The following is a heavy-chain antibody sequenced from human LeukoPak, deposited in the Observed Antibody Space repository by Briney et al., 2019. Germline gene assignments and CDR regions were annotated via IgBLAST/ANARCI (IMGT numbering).Heavy chain of an antibody. D-gene: IGHD3-9*01. CDR3: ARRNILTEGEAFDI. CDR2: IYNSRST. CDR1: GGSISSYY. V-gene: IGHV4-59*08. Sequence: SEALSLTCAVSGGSISSYYWTWIRQPRGKGLEWIGHIYNSRSTNYNPSLRSRVTISVGTSKNQFSLKLNPVTAADTAVYYCARRNILTEGEAFDIWGQGTLVTVSS. J-gene: IGHJ3*02.